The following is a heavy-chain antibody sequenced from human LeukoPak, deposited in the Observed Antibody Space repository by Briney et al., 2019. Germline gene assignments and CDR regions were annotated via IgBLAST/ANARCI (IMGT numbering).Heavy chain of an antibody. CDR1: GFTFSHYW. J-gene: IGHJ4*02. CDR3: ARDQYDTWSRRGNFDS. Sequence: GGSLRLSCAASGFTFSHYWMSWVRQAPGKGLEWVANIKQDGSEKYYVDSVKGRFTISRDNAKNSLYLQMNSLRAEDTAVFYCARDQYDTWSRRGNFDSWGQGTLVIVSS. V-gene: IGHV3-7*03. CDR2: IKQDGSEK. D-gene: IGHD3-3*01.